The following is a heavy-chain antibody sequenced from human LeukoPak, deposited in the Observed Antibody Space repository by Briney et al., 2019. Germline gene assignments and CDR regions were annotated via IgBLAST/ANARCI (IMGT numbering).Heavy chain of an antibody. CDR1: GFTFSSYD. D-gene: IGHD4-17*01. CDR3: AKDRGVTTSYNWFDP. Sequence: GGSLRLSCAASGFTFSSYDMHWVRQATGKGLEWVSAIGTAGDTYYPGSVKGRFTISRDNSKNTLYLQMNSLRAEDTAVYYCAKDRGVTTSYNWFDPWGQGTLVTVSS. CDR2: IGTAGDT. V-gene: IGHV3-13*01. J-gene: IGHJ5*02.